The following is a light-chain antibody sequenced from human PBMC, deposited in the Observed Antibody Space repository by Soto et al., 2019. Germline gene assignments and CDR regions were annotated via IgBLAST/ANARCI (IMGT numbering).Light chain of an antibody. Sequence: QSVLTQPPSASGSPGQSVTISCTGASSDVDGNDYVSWYQHHPGKVPKLMIFEVNKRPSGVPHRFSGSKSGNTASLTVSGLQAEDEADYYCCSYGFAGSDYLVFGGGTKVTVL. CDR3: CSYGFAGSDYLV. CDR2: EVN. V-gene: IGLV2-8*01. CDR1: SSDVDGNDY. J-gene: IGLJ3*02.